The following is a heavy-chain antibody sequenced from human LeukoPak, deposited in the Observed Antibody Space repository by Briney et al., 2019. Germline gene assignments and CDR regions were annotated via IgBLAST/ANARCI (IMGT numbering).Heavy chain of an antibody. V-gene: IGHV3-74*01. Sequence: GGSLRLSCAASGFTFSNYWMHWVRRAPGKGRLWVSRISTDGTNTNYADSVKGRFTISRDNAKNILYLEMNSLRAEDTAVYYCVREYSSSSGRAFDIWGQGTKVTVSS. CDR1: GFTFSNYW. CDR2: ISTDGTNT. CDR3: VREYSSSSGRAFDI. J-gene: IGHJ3*02. D-gene: IGHD6-6*01.